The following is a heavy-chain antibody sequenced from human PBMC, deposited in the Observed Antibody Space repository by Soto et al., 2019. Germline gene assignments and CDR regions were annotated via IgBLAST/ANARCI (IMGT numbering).Heavy chain of an antibody. Sequence: SQTLSLTCAISGDSVSSNSAAWNWIRQSPSRGLEWLGRTYYRSKWYNDYAVSVKSRITINPDTSKNQFSLQLNSVTPEDTAVYYCARDYKNSSSWYGPLWPTYYSYGMDVWGQGTTVTVAS. V-gene: IGHV6-1*01. J-gene: IGHJ6*02. D-gene: IGHD6-13*01. CDR1: GDSVSSNSAA. CDR2: TYYRSKWYN. CDR3: ARDYKNSSSWYGPLWPTYYSYGMDV.